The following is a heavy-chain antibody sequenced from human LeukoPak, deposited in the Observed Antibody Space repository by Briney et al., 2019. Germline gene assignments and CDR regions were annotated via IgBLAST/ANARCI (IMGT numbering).Heavy chain of an antibody. Sequence: SETLSLTCAVYGGSFSGYYWSWIRQPPGKGLEWIGEINHSGSTNYNPSLKSRVTISVDTSKNQFSLKLSSVTAADTAVYYCARGRDIVVVPGARAFDIWGQGTMVTVSS. J-gene: IGHJ3*02. CDR1: GGSFSGYY. V-gene: IGHV4-34*01. D-gene: IGHD2-2*01. CDR2: INHSGST. CDR3: ARGRDIVVVPGARAFDI.